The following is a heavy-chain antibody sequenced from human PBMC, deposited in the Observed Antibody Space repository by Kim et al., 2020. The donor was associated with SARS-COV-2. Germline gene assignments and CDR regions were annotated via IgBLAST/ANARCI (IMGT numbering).Heavy chain of an antibody. J-gene: IGHJ6*02. Sequence: VKGRFTLSRDNSKNTLYLQMNSLRAEDTAVYYCARAGSYSSSWYSDMDVWGQGTTVTVSS. V-gene: IGHV3-30*07. CDR3: ARAGSYSSSWYSDMDV. D-gene: IGHD6-13*01.